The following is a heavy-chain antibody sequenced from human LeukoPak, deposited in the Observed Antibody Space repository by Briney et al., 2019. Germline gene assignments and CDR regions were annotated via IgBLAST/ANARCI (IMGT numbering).Heavy chain of an antibody. CDR3: ARDMGYCSSTSCYPIDY. CDR2: ISYDGSNK. J-gene: IGHJ4*02. V-gene: IGHV3-30*03. CDR1: GFTFSSYG. Sequence: GGSLRLSCAASGFTFSSYGMSWVRQAPGKGLEWVAVISYDGSNKYYADSVKGRFTISRDNSKNTLYLQMNSLRAEDTAVYYCARDMGYCSSTSCYPIDYWGQGTLVTVSS. D-gene: IGHD2-2*01.